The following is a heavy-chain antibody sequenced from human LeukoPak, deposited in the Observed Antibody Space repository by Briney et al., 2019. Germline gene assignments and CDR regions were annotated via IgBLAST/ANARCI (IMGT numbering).Heavy chain of an antibody. CDR3: ARHRSGGSQDDAFDI. D-gene: IGHD2-15*01. CDR2: IKQDGREK. CDR1: EFTFRTYW. V-gene: IGHV3-7*01. Sequence: GGSLRLSCAASEFTFRTYWMTWVPQAPGKGLGGVADIKQDGREKYYVDSVKGRFTISRQNAKKSLFLQMNSLRAEDTAVYYCARHRSGGSQDDAFDIWGQGTLVTVSS. J-gene: IGHJ3*02.